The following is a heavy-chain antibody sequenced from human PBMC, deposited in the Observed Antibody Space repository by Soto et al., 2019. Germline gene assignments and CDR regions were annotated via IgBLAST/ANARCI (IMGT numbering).Heavy chain of an antibody. D-gene: IGHD6-6*01. Sequence: QLQLQESGSGLVKPLQTLSLPCAVSGGSISRGGYSWSWIRQPPGKGLEWIGYRSHSGSPYYKPSLKIRVTISVDRSKNQFSLKLSSVTAADTAVYYCAGGIAALPVGYWGQGTLVTVSS. CDR2: RSHSGSP. CDR3: AGGIAALPVGY. V-gene: IGHV4-30-2*01. J-gene: IGHJ4*02. CDR1: GGSISRGGYS.